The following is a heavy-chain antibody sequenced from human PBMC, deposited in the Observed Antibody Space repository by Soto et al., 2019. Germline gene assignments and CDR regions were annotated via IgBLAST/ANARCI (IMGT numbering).Heavy chain of an antibody. Sequence: VASVKVSCKASGYTFTSYDINWVRQATGQGLEWMGWMNPNSGNTGYAQKFQGRVTMTRNTSISTAYMELSSLRSEDTAVYYCARTDCTNGVCYFFPYNWFDPWGQGTLVTVSS. J-gene: IGHJ5*02. D-gene: IGHD2-8*01. CDR3: ARTDCTNGVCYFFPYNWFDP. CDR2: MNPNSGNT. V-gene: IGHV1-8*01. CDR1: GYTFTSYD.